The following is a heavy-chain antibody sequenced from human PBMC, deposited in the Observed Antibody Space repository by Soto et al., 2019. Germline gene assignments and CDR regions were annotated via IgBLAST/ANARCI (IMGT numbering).Heavy chain of an antibody. Sequence: GASVKVSCKASGYTFTSYGISWVRQAPGQGLEWMGWISAAHGDIGYAQKFQGRVTMTTDTSTNTAYLEVRNLRSDDTAVYYCARDLAYIREYWGQGTLVIVSS. CDR1: GYTFTSYG. V-gene: IGHV1-18*01. CDR3: ARDLAYIREY. D-gene: IGHD3-10*01. J-gene: IGHJ4*02. CDR2: ISAAHGDI.